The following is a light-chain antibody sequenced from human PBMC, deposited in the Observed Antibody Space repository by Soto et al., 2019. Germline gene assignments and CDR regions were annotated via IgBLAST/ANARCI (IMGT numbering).Light chain of an antibody. J-gene: IGLJ3*02. CDR1: SSNIGAGYD. V-gene: IGLV1-40*01. CDR2: GNG. CDR3: SSYTAYTTLWV. Sequence: QSVLTQPPSVSGAPGQRVTISCTGSSSNIGAGYDVHWYQQLPGTAPKLLIYGNGNRPSGVPDRFSGSKSGTSASLTITGLQAEDESDYYCSSYTAYTTLWVFGGGTKLTVL.